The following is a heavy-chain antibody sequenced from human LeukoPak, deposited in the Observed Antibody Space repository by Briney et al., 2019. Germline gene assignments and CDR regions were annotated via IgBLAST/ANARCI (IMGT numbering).Heavy chain of an antibody. CDR3: ARAGRHRITDHHY. D-gene: IGHD3-10*01. J-gene: IGHJ4*02. Sequence: GWIRQPPGKGLEWIGTFYYSGSTYYSPSLKSRVTISVDTSKNQFSLRLSSVTAADTAVYYCARAGRHRITDHHYWGQGTLVTVSS. CDR2: FYYSGST. V-gene: IGHV4-39*07.